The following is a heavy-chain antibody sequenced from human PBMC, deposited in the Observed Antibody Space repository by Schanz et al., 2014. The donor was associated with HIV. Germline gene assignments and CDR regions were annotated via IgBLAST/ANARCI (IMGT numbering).Heavy chain of an antibody. CDR3: ASLMVGSTYGLFDS. CDR2: ITRGGNT. D-gene: IGHD1-26*01. CDR1: GGSLSGHY. Sequence: QVQLKQWGAGLLKPSETLSLTCAVYGGSLSGHYWSWIRQPPGRGLEWIGEITRGGNTNYNSSLKSGVTISVDTSKNQFSLKLKSVTATDTAMYYCASLMVGSTYGLFDSWGQGTLVSVSS. J-gene: IGHJ4*01. V-gene: IGHV4-34*01.